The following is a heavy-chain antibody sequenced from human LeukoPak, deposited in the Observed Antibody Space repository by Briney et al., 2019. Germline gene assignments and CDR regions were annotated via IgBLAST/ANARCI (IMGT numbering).Heavy chain of an antibody. Sequence: GGSLRLSCAASGFTFSSYGMHWVRQAPGKGLEWVSVIYSGGSTYYADSVKGRFTISRDNSKNTLYLQMNSLRAEDTAVYYCARVGRYDSSGCYPRPDNWFDPWGQGTLVTVSS. CDR1: GFTFSSYG. D-gene: IGHD3-22*01. CDR3: ARVGRYDSSGCYPRPDNWFDP. J-gene: IGHJ5*02. CDR2: IYSGGST. V-gene: IGHV3-NL1*01.